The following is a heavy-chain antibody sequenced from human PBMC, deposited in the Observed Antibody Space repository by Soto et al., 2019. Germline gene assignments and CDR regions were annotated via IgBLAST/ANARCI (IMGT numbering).Heavy chain of an antibody. CDR1: GYTFTSYG. Sequence: QVQLVQSGAEVKKPGASVKVSCKASGYTFTSYGISWVRQAPGQGLEWMGWISAYNGSTNYAQKLQGRVTMTTDTSTSTAYMELRSLRSDDTAVYYCARERDVLLWFGEYYYYYGMDVWGQGTTVTVSS. D-gene: IGHD3-10*01. J-gene: IGHJ6*02. V-gene: IGHV1-18*04. CDR2: ISAYNGST. CDR3: ARERDVLLWFGEYYYYYGMDV.